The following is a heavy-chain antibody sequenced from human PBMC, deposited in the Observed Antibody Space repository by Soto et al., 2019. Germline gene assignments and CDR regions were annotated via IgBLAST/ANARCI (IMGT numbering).Heavy chain of an antibody. V-gene: IGHV3-23*01. CDR1: GFTFSNYA. J-gene: IGHJ4*02. D-gene: IGHD5-12*01. CDR2: ISGSGGRT. CDR3: AKGIVATISIDY. Sequence: EVQLLESGGGLVQPGGSLRLSCAASGFTFSNYAMSWVRQAPGKGLEWVSAISGSGGRTYYADSVKGRFTISRDNSKNTLYLQMNTLSADDTAVYYCAKGIVATISIDYWGQGTLVTVSS.